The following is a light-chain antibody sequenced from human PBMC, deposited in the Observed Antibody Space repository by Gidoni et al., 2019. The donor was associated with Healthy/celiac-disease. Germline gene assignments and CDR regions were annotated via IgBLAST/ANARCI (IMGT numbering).Light chain of an antibody. CDR1: QSVSSY. Sequence: IVLTQSPATLSLSPGDRATLSCRASQSVSSYLAWYRQKPGQPPRLLIYDASNRATGIPDRLSGTGSGTDFTLTINSLEAEDSAVYLCQQRSNWPLTFGGGTKVEIK. J-gene: IGKJ4*01. V-gene: IGKV3-11*01. CDR3: QQRSNWPLT. CDR2: DAS.